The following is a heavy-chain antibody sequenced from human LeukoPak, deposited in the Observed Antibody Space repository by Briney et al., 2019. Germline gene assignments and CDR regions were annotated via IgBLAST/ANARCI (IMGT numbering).Heavy chain of an antibody. CDR2: IYYSGST. J-gene: IGHJ5*02. CDR3: ARVVASRWFDP. Sequence: SETLSLTCTVSGGSISSSSYYWGWIRQPPGKGLEWIGSIYYSGSTYYNPSLKSRVTISVDTSKNQFSLKLSSVTAADTAVYYCARVVASRWFDPWDQGTLVTVSS. V-gene: IGHV4-39*07. D-gene: IGHD2-15*01. CDR1: GGSISSSSYY.